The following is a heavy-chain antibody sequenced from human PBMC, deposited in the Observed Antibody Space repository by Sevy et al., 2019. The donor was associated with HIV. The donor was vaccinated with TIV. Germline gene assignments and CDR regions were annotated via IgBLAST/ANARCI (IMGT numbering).Heavy chain of an antibody. V-gene: IGHV3-30*18. Sequence: GGSLRLSCAASGFTFSSYGMHWVRQAPGKGLEWVAVISYEGSNKYYADSVKGRFTISRDNSKNTLYLQMNSLRAEDTAVYYCAKGSSSGYSGYDSVWGIDYWGQGTLVTVSS. CDR2: ISYEGSNK. CDR1: GFTFSSYG. CDR3: AKGSSSGYSGYDSVWGIDY. J-gene: IGHJ4*02. D-gene: IGHD5-12*01.